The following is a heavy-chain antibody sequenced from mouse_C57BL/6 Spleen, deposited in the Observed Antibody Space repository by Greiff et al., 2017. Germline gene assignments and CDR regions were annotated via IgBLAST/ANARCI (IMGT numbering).Heavy chain of an antibody. D-gene: IGHD2-4*01. Sequence: QVQLQQPGAELVKPGASVKMSCKASGYTFTSYWITWVKQRPGQGLEWIGDLYPGSGSTNYNEKFKSNATLTVDTSSSTAYMQLSSLTSEDSAVXYCARSDYDLYYAMDYWGQGTSVTVSS. V-gene: IGHV1-55*01. CDR2: LYPGSGST. J-gene: IGHJ4*01. CDR1: GYTFTSYW. CDR3: ARSDYDLYYAMDY.